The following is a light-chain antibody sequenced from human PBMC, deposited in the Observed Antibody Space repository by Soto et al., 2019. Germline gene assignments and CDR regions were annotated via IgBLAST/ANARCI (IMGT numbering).Light chain of an antibody. Sequence: SYELTQPPSVSVAPGRTARITCWGNNIGSRSVHWYQQMPGQAPLLVIYYDRDRPSGIPERFSGSNYGNTATLTINRVEAGDEASYYCQVWDSGSGHRVFGGGTKLTVL. CDR2: YDR. CDR3: QVWDSGSGHRV. V-gene: IGLV3-21*04. CDR1: NIGSRS. J-gene: IGLJ2*01.